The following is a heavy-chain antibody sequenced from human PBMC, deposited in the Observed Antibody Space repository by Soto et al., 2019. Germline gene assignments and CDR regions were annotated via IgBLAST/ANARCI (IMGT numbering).Heavy chain of an antibody. Sequence: GGSLRLSCAASGFTFSSYGMHWVRRAPGKGLEWVAVIWYDGSNKYHADSVKGRFTISGDNSKNTLYLKMNSLRAEGTAVNYCARDSVTMVRGVSFDYWGQGTLVTVSS. CDR2: IWYDGSNK. CDR1: GFTFSSYG. CDR3: ARDSVTMVRGVSFDY. J-gene: IGHJ4*02. V-gene: IGHV3-33*01. D-gene: IGHD3-10*01.